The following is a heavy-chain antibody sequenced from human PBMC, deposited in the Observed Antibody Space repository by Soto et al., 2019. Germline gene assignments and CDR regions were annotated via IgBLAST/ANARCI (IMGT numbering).Heavy chain of an antibody. D-gene: IGHD2-21*02. CDR3: ARGVWVTDGGMNYYYYYMDV. Sequence: QVQLVQSGAEVQKPGSSLRVSCEASGGTLSSYTFNWVRQAPGQGLEWMGRIIPVLNITNYAQNFNGRVTITADKSTSTVYMELSSLRSDDSAIYYCARGVWVTDGGMNYYYYYMDVWGKGSTVTVSS. V-gene: IGHV1-69*02. CDR1: GGTLSSYT. CDR2: IIPVLNIT. J-gene: IGHJ6*03.